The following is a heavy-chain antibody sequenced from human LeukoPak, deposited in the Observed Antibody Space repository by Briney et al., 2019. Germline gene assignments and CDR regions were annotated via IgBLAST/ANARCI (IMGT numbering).Heavy chain of an antibody. CDR2: ISYDGSNK. Sequence: GGSLRLSCAASGFTFSSYGMHWVRQAPGKGLEWVAVISYDGSNKYYADSVKGRFTISRDNSKNTLYLQMNSLRAEDTAVYYCAKDVNSYGPVYWGQGTLVTVSS. CDR3: AKDVNSYGPVY. CDR1: GFTFSSYG. J-gene: IGHJ4*02. D-gene: IGHD5-18*01. V-gene: IGHV3-30*18.